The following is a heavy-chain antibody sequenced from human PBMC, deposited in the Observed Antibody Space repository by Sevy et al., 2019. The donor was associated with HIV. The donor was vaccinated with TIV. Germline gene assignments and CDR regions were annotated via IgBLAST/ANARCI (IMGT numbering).Heavy chain of an antibody. D-gene: IGHD3-22*01. CDR1: GFTFSNAW. CDR2: IKSKTDGGTT. Sequence: GGSLRLSCAASGFTFSNAWMSWVRQAPGKGLEWVGHIKSKTDGGTTDYAAPVKGRFTISRDDSKNTLYLQMNSLKTEDTAVYYCTTDDEYYYDSSGYAEFDYWGLGTLVTVSS. V-gene: IGHV3-15*01. CDR3: TTDDEYYYDSSGYAEFDY. J-gene: IGHJ4*02.